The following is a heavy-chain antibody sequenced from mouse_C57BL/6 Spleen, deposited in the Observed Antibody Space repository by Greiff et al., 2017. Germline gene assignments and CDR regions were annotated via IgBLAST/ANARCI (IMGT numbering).Heavy chain of an antibody. D-gene: IGHD2-3*01. CDR3: AREGIYDGYYFAY. CDR2: INPSTGGT. J-gene: IGHJ3*01. Sequence: VQLQQSGPELVKPGASVKISCKASGYSFTGYYMNWVKQSPEKSLEWIGEINPSTGGTTYNQKFKAKATLTVDKSYSTAYMQLKSLTSEDSAVYYCAREGIYDGYYFAYWGQGTLVTVSA. CDR1: GYSFTGYY. V-gene: IGHV1-42*01.